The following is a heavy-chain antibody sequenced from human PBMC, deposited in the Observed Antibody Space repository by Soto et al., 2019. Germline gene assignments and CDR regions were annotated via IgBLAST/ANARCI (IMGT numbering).Heavy chain of an antibody. CDR3: ARVIRSRSGWYFDY. CDR2: IWYDGSNK. Sequence: QVQLVESGGGVVQPGRSLRLSCAASGFTFSSYGMHWVRRAPGKGLEWVAVIWYDGSNKYYADSVKGRFTISRDNSKNTLCLQMNSLRAEDTAVYYCARVIRSRSGWYFDYWGQGTLVTVSS. V-gene: IGHV3-33*01. CDR1: GFTFSSYG. D-gene: IGHD6-19*01. J-gene: IGHJ4*02.